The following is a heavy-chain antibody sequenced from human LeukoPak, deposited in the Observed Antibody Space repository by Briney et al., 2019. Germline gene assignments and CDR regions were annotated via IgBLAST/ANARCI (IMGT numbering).Heavy chain of an antibody. CDR2: TYYRSKWFY. V-gene: IGHV6-1*01. D-gene: IGHD3-10*01. J-gene: IGHJ6*02. CDR1: GDSVSSNSAA. CDR3: ARSPMVRGVTAGNYV. Sequence: SQTLSLTCAISGDSVSSNSAAWNWIRQSPSGGLEWLGRTYYRSKWFYDYALSVKSRITINPVTSKNLFSMQLNSVTPDDTAVYYCARSPMVRGVTAGNYVWGQGTTVTVS.